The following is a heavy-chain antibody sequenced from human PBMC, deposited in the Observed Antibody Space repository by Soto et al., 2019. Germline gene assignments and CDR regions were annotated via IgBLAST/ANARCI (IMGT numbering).Heavy chain of an antibody. D-gene: IGHD6-13*01. V-gene: IGHV4-59*01. CDR1: GGSISSYF. J-gene: IGHJ4*02. CDR3: ARDLAAVPCAFDL. Sequence: SETLSLTCTVSGGSISSYFYIWVRQPPGKGLEWIGSVYYTVTTDYNPSLKSRVTISVDTSKTQFSLNLRSVTAADSAVYYCARDLAAVPCAFDLWGRGTLVTVSS. CDR2: VYYTVTT.